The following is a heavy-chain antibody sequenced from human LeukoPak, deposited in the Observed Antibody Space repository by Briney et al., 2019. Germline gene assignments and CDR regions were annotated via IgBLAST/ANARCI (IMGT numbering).Heavy chain of an antibody. D-gene: IGHD2-15*01. Sequence: PSETLSLTCTVSGGSISSGGYYWSWIRQPPGKGLEWIGYIYHSGSTYYNPSLKSRVTISVDTSKNQFSLKLSSVTAADKAVYYCARHLCCSGSSCYPESWYFYRMDVWGQGPTVPVST. CDR1: GGSISSGGYY. CDR2: IYHSGST. CDR3: ARHLCCSGSSCYPESWYFYRMDV. V-gene: IGHV4-30-2*01. J-gene: IGHJ6*01.